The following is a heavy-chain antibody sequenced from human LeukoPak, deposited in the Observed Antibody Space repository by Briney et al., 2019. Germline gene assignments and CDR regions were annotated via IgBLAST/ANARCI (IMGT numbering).Heavy chain of an antibody. CDR1: GGSFSGYY. Sequence: LSLTCAVYGGSFSGYYWSWIRQPPGKGLEWVAVIWFDGNNKFYADSVKGRFTISRDNSNNTLFLQMSSLRVEDTAVYYCARKRRFGNYYYYGMDVWGQGTTVTVSS. CDR3: ARKRRFGNYYYYGMDV. V-gene: IGHV3-33*08. CDR2: IWFDGNNK. J-gene: IGHJ6*02. D-gene: IGHD3-3*01.